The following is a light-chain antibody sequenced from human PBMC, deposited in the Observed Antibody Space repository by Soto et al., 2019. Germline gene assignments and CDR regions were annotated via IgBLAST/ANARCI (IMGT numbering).Light chain of an antibody. J-gene: IGKJ2*01. V-gene: IGKV1-5*01. Sequence: DIQMTQSPSVLSASVGDRVTITCRASQSIAHFLAWYQQKPGKAPDLLIYDASTLQDEVPSRFSGSGAGTEFSLTFSGLQPADDATYYCQQLYTNPYTFGQGTKVEIK. CDR2: DAS. CDR3: QQLYTNPYT. CDR1: QSIAHF.